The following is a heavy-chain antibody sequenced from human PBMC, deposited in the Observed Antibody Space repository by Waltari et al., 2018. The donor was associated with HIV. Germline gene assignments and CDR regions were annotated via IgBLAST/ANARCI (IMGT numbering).Heavy chain of an antibody. D-gene: IGHD4-4*01. CDR3: AIADYSNYGYYGMDV. Sequence: QVRLQESGPGLLKPSQTLSLTCTVSGGSISSDAYYWSWIRQHPGKGLEWIGYIHYSGSTYYKPSLKSRLSISVDTSNNRFSRRLSSVTAADTAVYYCAIADYSNYGYYGMDVWGPGTTVTVSS. CDR1: GGSISSDAYY. CDR2: IHYSGST. J-gene: IGHJ6*02. V-gene: IGHV4-31*04.